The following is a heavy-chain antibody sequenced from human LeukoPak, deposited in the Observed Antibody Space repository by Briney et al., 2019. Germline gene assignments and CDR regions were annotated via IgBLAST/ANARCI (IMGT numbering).Heavy chain of an antibody. D-gene: IGHD3-3*01. CDR1: GGSINSYY. CDR3: ARFARPDFRYYYYYYMDV. CDR2: IYYSGST. J-gene: IGHJ6*03. V-gene: IGHV4-59*12. Sequence: PSETLSLTCTASGGSINSYYWSWIRQPPGKGLEWIGYIYYSGSTNYNPSLKSRVTISVDTSKNQFSLKLSSVTAADTAVYYCARFARPDFRYYYYYYMDVWGKGTTVTVSS.